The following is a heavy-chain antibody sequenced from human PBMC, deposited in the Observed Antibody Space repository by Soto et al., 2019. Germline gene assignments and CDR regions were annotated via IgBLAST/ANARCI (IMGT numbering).Heavy chain of an antibody. CDR1: GFTFSSYG. J-gene: IGHJ3*02. D-gene: IGHD6-13*01. V-gene: IGHV3-30*03. CDR3: AILGGDSSSWYPLAFDI. CDR2: ISYDGSNK. Sequence: GGSLRLSCAASGFTFSSYGMHWVRQAPGKGLERVAVISYDGSNKYYADSVKGRFTISRDNSKNTLYLQMNSLRAEDTAVYYCAILGGDSSSWYPLAFDIWGKGTMVTVSS.